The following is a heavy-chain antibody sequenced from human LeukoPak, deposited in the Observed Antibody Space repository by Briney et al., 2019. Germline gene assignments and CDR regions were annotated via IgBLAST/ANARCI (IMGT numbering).Heavy chain of an antibody. D-gene: IGHD2-15*01. CDR3: ARGKLLRNYYYGMDV. Sequence: GGSLRLSCAASGFTFSSYWMHWVRQAPGKGLVWVSRINSDGSSTSYADSVKGRFTISRDNAKNTLYLQMNSLRAEGTAVYYCARGKLLRNYYYGMDVWGQGTTVTVSS. J-gene: IGHJ6*02. V-gene: IGHV3-74*01. CDR1: GFTFSSYW. CDR2: INSDGSST.